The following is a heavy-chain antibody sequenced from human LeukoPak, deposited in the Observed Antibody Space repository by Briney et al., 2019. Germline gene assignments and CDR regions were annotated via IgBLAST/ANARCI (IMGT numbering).Heavy chain of an antibody. CDR1: GFTFSSYA. D-gene: IGHD4-17*01. V-gene: IGHV3-23*01. Sequence: GGSLRLSCAASGFTFSSYAMSCVRQAPGKGLEWVSLISGSGGSTYYADSVKGRFTVSRDNSKNTEYLQMNSLRAEDTAIYYCAKDDDDGDHVVVDHWGQGTLVTVSS. CDR2: ISGSGGST. CDR3: AKDDDDGDHVVVDH. J-gene: IGHJ4*02.